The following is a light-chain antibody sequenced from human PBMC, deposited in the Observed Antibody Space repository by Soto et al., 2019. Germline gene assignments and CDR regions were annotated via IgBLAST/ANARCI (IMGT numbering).Light chain of an antibody. J-gene: IGKJ2*01. V-gene: IGKV3-20*01. CDR2: GAS. CDR1: QSVSSSY. CDR3: QQYGSSPLYT. Sequence: EIVLTQSPGTLSLSPGERATLSCRASQSVSSSYLAWYQQKPGQAPRLLIYGASSRATGIPDRFSGSGSGTDFTPTISRLQPEDCAVYYCQQYGSSPLYTFGQGTKLEIK.